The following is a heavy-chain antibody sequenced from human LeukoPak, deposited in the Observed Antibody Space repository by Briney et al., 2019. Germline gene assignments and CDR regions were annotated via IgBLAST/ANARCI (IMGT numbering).Heavy chain of an antibody. D-gene: IGHD1-26*01. CDR3: ARVTPGVSPSGAFDY. CDR2: IYHSGST. V-gene: IGHV4-4*02. Sequence: SGTLSLTCAVSGGSISSSNWWSWVRQPPGKGLEWIGEIYHSGSTNYNPSLKSRVTISVDKSKNQFSLKLSSVTAADTAVYYCARVTPGVSPSGAFDYWGQGTLVTVSS. CDR1: GGSISSSNW. J-gene: IGHJ4*02.